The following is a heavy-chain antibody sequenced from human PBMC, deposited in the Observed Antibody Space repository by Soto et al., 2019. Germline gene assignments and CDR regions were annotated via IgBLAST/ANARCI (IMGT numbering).Heavy chain of an antibody. Sequence: GASVKVSCKASGYTFTGQYMHWVRQAPGQGLEWMGWINPNSGDTNYAQKFQGRVTMTRDTSIGTAYMELSSLRSNDTAIYYCAIESSGITLYGMDVWRQGTTVTVSS. CDR2: INPNSGDT. CDR3: AIESSGITLYGMDV. CDR1: GYTFTGQY. V-gene: IGHV1-2*02. D-gene: IGHD1-7*01. J-gene: IGHJ6*02.